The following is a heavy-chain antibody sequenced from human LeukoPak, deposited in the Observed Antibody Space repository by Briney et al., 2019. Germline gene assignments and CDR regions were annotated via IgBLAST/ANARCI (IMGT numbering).Heavy chain of an antibody. CDR2: IYYSGST. J-gene: IGHJ6*02. V-gene: IGHV4-61*01. CDR3: ARAVLDYYYYYGMDV. Sequence: SETLSLTCTVSGGSISSSSYYWSWIRQPPGKGLEWIGYIYYSGSTNYNPSLKSRVTISVDTSKNQFSLKLSSVTAADTAVYYCARAVLDYYYYYGMDVWGQGTTVTVSS. D-gene: IGHD1-1*01. CDR1: GGSISSSSYY.